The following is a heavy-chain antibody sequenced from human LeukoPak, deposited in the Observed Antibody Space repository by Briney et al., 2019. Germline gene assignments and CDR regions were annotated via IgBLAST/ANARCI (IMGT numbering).Heavy chain of an antibody. Sequence: GGSLRLPCAASGFTVSSNYMSWVRQAPGKGLEWVSIIYSGGGTYYADPVKGRFTISRDNSKNTLYLQMNSLRAEDTAVYFCVRVGYSYGYGDWNHFDYWGQGTLVTVSS. CDR3: VRVGYSYGYGDWNHFDY. CDR1: GFTVSSNY. J-gene: IGHJ4*02. CDR2: IYSGGGT. D-gene: IGHD5-18*01. V-gene: IGHV3-66*02.